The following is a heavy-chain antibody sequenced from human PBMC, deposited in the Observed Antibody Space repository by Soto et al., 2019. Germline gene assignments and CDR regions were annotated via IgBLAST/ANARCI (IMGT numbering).Heavy chain of an antibody. CDR1: GGSFSGYY. Sequence: SETPALTFGVYGGSFSGYYWSWIRQPPGKGLEWIGEINDSGSTNYNPSLKSRVTISVDTSKNQFSLKLSSVTAADTAVYFCASSRDGYNHWPRYFDYWGQGTLVT. D-gene: IGHD5-12*01. J-gene: IGHJ4*02. V-gene: IGHV4-34*01. CDR3: ASSRDGYNHWPRYFDY. CDR2: INDSGST.